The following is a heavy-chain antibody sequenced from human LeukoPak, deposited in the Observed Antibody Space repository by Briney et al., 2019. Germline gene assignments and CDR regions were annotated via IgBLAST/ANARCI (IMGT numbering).Heavy chain of an antibody. D-gene: IGHD1-20*01. Sequence: PGGSLRLSCAASGITFSTYAMYWVRQAPGKGLEYVSAIGSNGGSTYYASSVKGRFTISRDNSKNTVYLQMGSLRAEDMAVYYCARGIYNWNGNWFDPWGQGTLVIVSS. J-gene: IGHJ5*02. CDR3: ARGIYNWNGNWFDP. V-gene: IGHV3-64*01. CDR2: IGSNGGST. CDR1: GITFSTYA.